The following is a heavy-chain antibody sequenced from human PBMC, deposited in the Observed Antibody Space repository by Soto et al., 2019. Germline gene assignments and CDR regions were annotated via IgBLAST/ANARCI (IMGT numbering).Heavy chain of an antibody. CDR3: ARDPPPPDY. CDR2: ISAYNGNT. CDR1: GYTFASYA. J-gene: IGHJ4*02. Sequence: QVQLVQSGAEVKKPGASVKVSCKASGYTFASYAISWMRQAPGQGLEWMGWISAYNGNTNYAQKPQXXXPXXTDTSTSTAYMELRSLRSDDTAVYYCARDPPPPDYWGQGTLVTVSS. V-gene: IGHV1-18*01.